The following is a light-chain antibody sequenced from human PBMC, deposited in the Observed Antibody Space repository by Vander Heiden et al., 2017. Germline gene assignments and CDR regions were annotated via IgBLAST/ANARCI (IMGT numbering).Light chain of an antibody. CDR2: GKN. Sequence: SSEPPQDPAVSVALGQTVRITCQGDSLRNYYASWYQQKPGQAPVLVIYGKNRRPSGIPDRFSGSRSGNTASLTITGAQAEDEADYYCNSRDSSGNHVVFGGGTKLTVL. CDR1: SLRNYY. CDR3: NSRDSSGNHVV. J-gene: IGLJ2*01. V-gene: IGLV3-19*01.